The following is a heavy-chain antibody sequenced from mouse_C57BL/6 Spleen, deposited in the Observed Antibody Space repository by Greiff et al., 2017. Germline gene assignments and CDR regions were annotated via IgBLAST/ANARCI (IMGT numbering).Heavy chain of an antibody. Sequence: EVKVVESEGGLVQPGSSMKLSCTASGFTFSDYYMAWVRQVPEKGLEWVANINYDGSSTYYLDSLKSRFIISRDNAKNILYLQMSSLKSEDTATYYCARGYYYWYFDVWGTGTTVTVSS. CDR3: ARGYYYWYFDV. CDR1: GFTFSDYY. D-gene: IGHD1-1*01. CDR2: INYDGSST. V-gene: IGHV5-16*01. J-gene: IGHJ1*03.